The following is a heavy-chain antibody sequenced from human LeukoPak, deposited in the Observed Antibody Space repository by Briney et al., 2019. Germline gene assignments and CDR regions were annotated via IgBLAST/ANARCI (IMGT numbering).Heavy chain of an antibody. J-gene: IGHJ3*02. CDR2: IIPIFGTA. V-gene: IGHV1-69*13. Sequence: SVKVSCKASGGTFSSYAISWVRQAPGQGLEWMGGIIPIFGTANYAQKFQGRVTVTADESTSTAYMELSSLRSEDTAVYYCARDLLTTKAFDIWGQGTMVTVSS. D-gene: IGHD4-17*01. CDR1: GGTFSSYA. CDR3: ARDLLTTKAFDI.